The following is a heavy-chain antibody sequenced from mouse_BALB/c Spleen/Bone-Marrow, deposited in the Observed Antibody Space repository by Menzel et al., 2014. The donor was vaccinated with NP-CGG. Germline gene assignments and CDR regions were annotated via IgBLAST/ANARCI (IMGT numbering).Heavy chain of an antibody. CDR1: GFDFSRYW. V-gene: IGHV4-1*02. CDR3: SRLYYYGNFAY. J-gene: IGHJ3*01. Sequence: EVQGVESGGGLVQPGGSLELSCAASGFDFSRYWMSWVRQAPGKGLEWVGEINPDSSTINYTPSLKDKFIISRDNAKNTLYLRMSKVRSEDTALYYCSRLYYYGNFAYWGQGTLVTVSA. D-gene: IGHD1-1*01. CDR2: INPDSSTI.